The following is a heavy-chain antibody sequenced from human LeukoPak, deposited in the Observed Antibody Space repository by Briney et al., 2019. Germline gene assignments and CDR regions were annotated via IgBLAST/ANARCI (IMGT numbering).Heavy chain of an antibody. CDR1: GGSISSTSW. CDR3: ARGSGYYA. V-gene: IGHV4-4*02. J-gene: IGHJ5*02. Sequence: SETLFLTCAVSGGSISSTSWWSWVRQPPGEGLEWIGEIDHSGSTNYNPSLKSRVTISVDKSKNQISLKLSSVTAADTAMYYCARGSGYYAWGQGTLVTVSS. D-gene: IGHD3-3*01. CDR2: IDHSGST.